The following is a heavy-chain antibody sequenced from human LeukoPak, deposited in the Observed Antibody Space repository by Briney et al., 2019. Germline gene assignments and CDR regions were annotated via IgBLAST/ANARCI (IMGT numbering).Heavy chain of an antibody. CDR3: ARDPHGDYVGDFDY. J-gene: IGHJ4*02. Sequence: ASVKVSCKSSGYTFTSYGISWVRQAPGQGLEWMAWIRADNGNTNYAQKFQGRVTMTTDTATSTAYMELRSLSSDDTAVYYCARDPHGDYVGDFDYWGQGTLVTVSS. V-gene: IGHV1-18*01. CDR2: IRADNGNT. CDR1: GYTFTSYG. D-gene: IGHD4-17*01.